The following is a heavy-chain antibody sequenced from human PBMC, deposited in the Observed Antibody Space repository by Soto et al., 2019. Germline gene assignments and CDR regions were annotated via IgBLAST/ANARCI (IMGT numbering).Heavy chain of an antibody. CDR1: GGSISSYY. CDR3: ARGAADTAMVDS. D-gene: IGHD5-18*01. CDR2: IFYSGST. J-gene: IGHJ4*02. Sequence: VPPSEALSRTCVFSGGSISSYYWTWIRQPPGKGLEWLGYIFYSGSTFYNPSLKSRVTISIHTSKSQFSLQLTSVTAAETAVYYCARGAADTAMVDSWGQGTLVTVSS. V-gene: IGHV4-59*01.